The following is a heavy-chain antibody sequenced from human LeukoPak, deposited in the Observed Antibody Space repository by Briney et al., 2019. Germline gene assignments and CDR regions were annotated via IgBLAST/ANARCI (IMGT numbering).Heavy chain of an antibody. J-gene: IGHJ6*02. V-gene: IGHV1-2*02. D-gene: IGHD2-2*02. CDR1: GYTFTGYY. CDR2: INPNSGGT. CDR3: ARDGGVVPAAIYYYYYYGMDV. Sequence: ASVKVPCKASGYTFTGYYMHWVRQAPGQGLEWMGWINPNSGGTNYAQKFQGRVTMTRDTSISTAYMELSRLRSDDTAVYYCARDGGVVPAAIYYYYYYGMDVWGQGTTVTVSS.